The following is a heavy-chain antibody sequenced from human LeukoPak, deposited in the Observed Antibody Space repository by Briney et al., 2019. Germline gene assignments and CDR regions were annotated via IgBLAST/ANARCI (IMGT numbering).Heavy chain of an antibody. J-gene: IGHJ4*02. CDR1: GGSISSSSYY. D-gene: IGHD5-18*01. Sequence: SETLSLTCTVSGGSISSSSYYWGWIRQPPGKGLEWIGSIYYSGSTYYNPSLKSRVTISVDTSKNQFSLKLSSVTAADTAVYYCARGYSYGVRQQPFDYWGQGTLVTVSS. V-gene: IGHV4-39*07. CDR3: ARGYSYGVRQQPFDY. CDR2: IYYSGST.